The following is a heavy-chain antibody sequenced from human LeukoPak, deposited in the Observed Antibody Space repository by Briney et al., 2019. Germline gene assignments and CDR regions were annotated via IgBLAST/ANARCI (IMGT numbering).Heavy chain of an antibody. D-gene: IGHD6-13*01. V-gene: IGHV1-8*01. CDR2: MNPNSGNT. Sequence: GASVKVSCKASGYTFTSYDINWVRQATGQGLEWMGWMNPNSGNTGYAQKFQGRITMTRNTSISTAYMELSSLTSEDTAVYYCVRIAAAGNRRLNYWGQGTLVTVSS. CDR1: GYTFTSYD. J-gene: IGHJ4*02. CDR3: VRIAAAGNRRLNY.